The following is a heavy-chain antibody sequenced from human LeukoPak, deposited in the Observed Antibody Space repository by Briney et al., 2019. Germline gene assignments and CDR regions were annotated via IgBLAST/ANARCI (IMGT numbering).Heavy chain of an antibody. Sequence: SETLSLTCTVSGGSISSSSYYWGWIRQPPGKGLEWIGSIYYSGSTYYNPSLKSRVTISVDTSKNQFSLKLSSVTAADTAVYYCARHPDTAMAPLDYWGQGTLVTVSS. CDR3: ARHPDTAMAPLDY. CDR2: IYYSGST. CDR1: GGSISSSSYY. V-gene: IGHV4-39*07. D-gene: IGHD5-18*01. J-gene: IGHJ4*02.